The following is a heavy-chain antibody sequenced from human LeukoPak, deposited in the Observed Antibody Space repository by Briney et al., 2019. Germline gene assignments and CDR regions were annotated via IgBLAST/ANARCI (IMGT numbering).Heavy chain of an antibody. D-gene: IGHD2-2*01. Sequence: GGSLRLSCTASGFXFSDYSMSWVRQAPGAGLEWVSAISPAGDSTTDADSVKGRFTISRDNSKSTLYLQMNGLTAEDTALYYCARRLVTAGITDFFDSWGQGTLVSVSS. CDR3: ARRLVTAGITDFFDS. CDR1: GFXFSDYS. J-gene: IGHJ4*02. CDR2: ISPAGDST. V-gene: IGHV3-23*01.